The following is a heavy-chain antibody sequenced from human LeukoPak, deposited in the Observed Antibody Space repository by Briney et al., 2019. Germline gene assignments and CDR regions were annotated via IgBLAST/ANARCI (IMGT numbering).Heavy chain of an antibody. D-gene: IGHD2-2*01. Sequence: ASVKVSCKVSGYTLTELSMHWVRQAPGKGLEWMGGFDPEDGETIYAQKFQGRVTMTEDTSTDTAYMELSSLRSEDTAVYYCARSDVPAAMKGNWFDPWGQGTLVTVSS. CDR3: ARSDVPAAMKGNWFDP. CDR2: FDPEDGET. V-gene: IGHV1-24*01. CDR1: GYTLTELS. J-gene: IGHJ5*02.